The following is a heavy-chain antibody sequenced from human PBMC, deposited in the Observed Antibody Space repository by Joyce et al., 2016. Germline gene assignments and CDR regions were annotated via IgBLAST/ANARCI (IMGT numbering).Heavy chain of an antibody. CDR1: GYTFTDYY. J-gene: IGHJ2*01. CDR3: ARGDLRTSSPLFWYFAL. Sequence: QVQLVQSGAEVKKPGASVKVSCKASGYTFTDYYIHWVRQAPGQGREGMGGINLNSGGKEDTQKFQGRGTMTRDTSIRTAYMELTGLRSDDTAVYYCARGDLRTSSPLFWYFALWGRGTLVTVSS. D-gene: IGHD2-2*01. V-gene: IGHV1-2*02. CDR2: INLNSGGK.